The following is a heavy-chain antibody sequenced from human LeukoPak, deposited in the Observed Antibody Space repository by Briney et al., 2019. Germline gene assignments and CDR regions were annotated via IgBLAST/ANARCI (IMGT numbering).Heavy chain of an antibody. V-gene: IGHV4-59*01. CDR3: ARGHSSSWFFPYGMDV. CDR2: IYYSGGT. D-gene: IGHD6-13*01. Sequence: NPSETLSLTCTVSGGSISSYYWSWIRQPPGKGLEWIGYIYYSGGTNYNPSLKSRVTISVDTSKNQFSLKLSSVTAADTAVYYCARGHSSSWFFPYGMDVWGQGTTVTVSS. CDR1: GGSISSYY. J-gene: IGHJ6*02.